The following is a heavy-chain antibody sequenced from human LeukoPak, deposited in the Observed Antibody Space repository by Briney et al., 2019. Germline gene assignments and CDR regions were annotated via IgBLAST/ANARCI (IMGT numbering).Heavy chain of an antibody. CDR1: GFTFSSYS. J-gene: IGHJ4*02. CDR2: ISRSSSTI. Sequence: GGSLRLSCAASGFTFSSYSMNWVRQAPGKGLEWVSYISRSSSTIYYADSVKGRFTISRENAKNSLYLQMNSLRDEDTAVYYCARGYCSGGSCYSDYWGQGTLVTVSS. CDR3: ARGYCSGGSCYSDY. D-gene: IGHD2-15*01. V-gene: IGHV3-48*02.